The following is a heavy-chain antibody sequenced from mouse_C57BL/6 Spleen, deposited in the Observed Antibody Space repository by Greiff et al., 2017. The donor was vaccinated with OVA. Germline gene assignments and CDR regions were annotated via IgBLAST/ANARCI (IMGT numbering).Heavy chain of an antibody. CDR1: GYSFTFYW. Sequence: LQQPGSYLVPPVSSVTLSFTASGYSFTFYWMHLLLPRPVPGLELIGNINPSNGGTNYNEKFKSKATLTVDKSSSTAYMQLSRLTSEDSAVYYCAREGGDYDGFAYWGQGTLVTVSA. J-gene: IGHJ3*01. CDR3: AREGGDYDGFAY. CDR2: INPSNGGT. V-gene: IGHV1-53*01. D-gene: IGHD2-4*01.